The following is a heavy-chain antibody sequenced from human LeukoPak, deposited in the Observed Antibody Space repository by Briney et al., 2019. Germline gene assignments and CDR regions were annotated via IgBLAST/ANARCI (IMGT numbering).Heavy chain of an antibody. Sequence: GGSLRLSCAASGFTFSSYAMHWVRQAPGKGLEWVAVISYDGSNKYYADSVKGRFTISRDNSKNTLYLQMNSLRSEDTAVYYCARLAAGTANVVDYWGQGTLVTVSS. CDR2: ISYDGSNK. J-gene: IGHJ4*02. V-gene: IGHV3-30-3*01. CDR1: GFTFSSYA. D-gene: IGHD6-19*01. CDR3: ARLAAGTANVVDY.